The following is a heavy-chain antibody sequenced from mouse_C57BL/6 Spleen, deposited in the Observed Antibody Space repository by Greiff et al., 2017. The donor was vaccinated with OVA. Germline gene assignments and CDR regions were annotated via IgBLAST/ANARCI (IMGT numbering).Heavy chain of an antibody. CDR3: ASRWDYSNYDAMDY. CDR1: GYTFTDYY. J-gene: IGHJ4*01. CDR2: IYPGSGNT. V-gene: IGHV1-76*01. D-gene: IGHD2-5*01. Sequence: VQLQQSGAELVRPGASVKLSCKASGYTFTDYYINWVKQRPGQGLEWIARIYPGSGNTYYNEKFKGKATLTAEKSSSTAYMQLSSLTSEDSAVYFCASRWDYSNYDAMDYWGQGTSVTVSS.